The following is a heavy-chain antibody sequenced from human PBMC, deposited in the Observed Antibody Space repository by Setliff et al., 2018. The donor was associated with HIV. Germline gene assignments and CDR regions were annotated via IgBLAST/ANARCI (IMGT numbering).Heavy chain of an antibody. V-gene: IGHV4-4*02. J-gene: IGHJ6*02. CDR1: GGSVSSNNW. Sequence: PSETLSLTCAVSGGSVSSNNWWSWVRQPPGKGLEWIGEIYHSGSTNYNPSLKSRVTISVDKSKNQFSLKVSSVTAADTAVYYCARGSMVTNYYYGMDVWGQGTTVTVSS. CDR3: ARGSMVTNYYYGMDV. CDR2: IYHSGST. D-gene: IGHD2-8*01.